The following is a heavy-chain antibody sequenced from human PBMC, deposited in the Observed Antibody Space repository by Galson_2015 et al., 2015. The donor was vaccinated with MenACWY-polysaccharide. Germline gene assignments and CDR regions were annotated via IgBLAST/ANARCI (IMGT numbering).Heavy chain of an antibody. CDR1: GFSLSTSGVG. D-gene: IGHD2-15*01. Sequence: PALVKPTQPLTLPCTFSGFSLSTSGVGVGWIRQPPGKALEWLVLIYWDDDKRYSPSLKSRLTITKDTSKNQVVLTLTNMDPVDTATYYCAHSLDCSGCSCYLHYWGQGTLVTVSS. CDR2: IYWDDDK. J-gene: IGHJ4*02. CDR3: AHSLDCSGCSCYLHY. V-gene: IGHV2-5*02.